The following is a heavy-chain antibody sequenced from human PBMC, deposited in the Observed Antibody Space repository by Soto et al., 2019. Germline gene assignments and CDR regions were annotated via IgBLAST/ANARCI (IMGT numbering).Heavy chain of an antibody. V-gene: IGHV3-23*01. CDR1: GFTFSSYA. J-gene: IGHJ4*02. Sequence: GGSLRLSCAASGFTFSSYAMSWVRQAPGKGLEWVSAISGSGGSTYYADSVKGRFTISRDNSKNTLYLQMNSLRAEDTAVYYCAKGSPGDIVVVPAAHFDYWGQGTLVTVS. CDR3: AKGSPGDIVVVPAAHFDY. CDR2: ISGSGGST. D-gene: IGHD2-2*01.